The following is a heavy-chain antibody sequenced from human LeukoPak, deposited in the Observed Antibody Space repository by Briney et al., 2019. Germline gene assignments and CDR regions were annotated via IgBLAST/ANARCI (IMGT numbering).Heavy chain of an antibody. V-gene: IGHV3-30*04. CDR2: ISYDGSNK. J-gene: IGHJ6*02. D-gene: IGHD6-6*01. Sequence: GRSLRLSCAASGFTFSSYAIHWVRQAPGKGLEWVAVISYDGSNKYYADSVKGRFTISRDNSKNTLYLQMNSLRAEDTAVYYCARGASSSGTYYYYAMDVWGQGTTVTVSS. CDR3: ARGASSSGTYYYYAMDV. CDR1: GFTFSSYA.